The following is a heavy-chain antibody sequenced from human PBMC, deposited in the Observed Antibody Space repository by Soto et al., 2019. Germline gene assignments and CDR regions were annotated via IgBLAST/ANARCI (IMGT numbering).Heavy chain of an antibody. CDR2: ISSSSSYV. J-gene: IGHJ4*02. CDR1: GFTFSSYS. Sequence: EVQLVESGGGLVKPGGSLRLSCAASGFTFSSYSMNWVRQAPGKGLEWVSPISSSSSYVYYADSVRGRFTISRDNAKNSLYLQMNSRRAEDSAVYYCARDGDSSSWRGGWGYFDYWGQGTLGTVSS. CDR3: ARDGDSSSWRGGWGYFDY. D-gene: IGHD6-13*01. V-gene: IGHV3-21*01.